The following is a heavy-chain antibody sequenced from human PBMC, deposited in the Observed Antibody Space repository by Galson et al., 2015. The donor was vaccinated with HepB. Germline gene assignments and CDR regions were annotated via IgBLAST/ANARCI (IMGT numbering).Heavy chain of an antibody. CDR3: AKEGLTMAPGGILSMRCDS. CDR1: GFTFGSSG. J-gene: IGHJ4*02. V-gene: IGHV3-30*18. CDR2: ISSDGNTK. Sequence: SLRLSCAASGFTFGSSGMHWVRQTPGKGLEWVAFISSDGNTKYYGDSVKGRFAISRDNSKNTLNLQMNSLRVEDTAVYYCAKEGLTMAPGGILSMRCDSWGQGTLVTVAS. D-gene: IGHD5-24*01.